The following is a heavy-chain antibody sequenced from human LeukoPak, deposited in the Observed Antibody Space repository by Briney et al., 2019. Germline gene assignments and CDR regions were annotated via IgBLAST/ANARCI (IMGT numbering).Heavy chain of an antibody. V-gene: IGHV3-64*01. D-gene: IGHD1-26*01. CDR3: ATASGSQYAEYFQH. CDR1: GDSISSNY. CDR2: ITSNGGST. Sequence: ETLSLTCTVSGDSISSNYWSWIRQPPGKGLEYVSAITSNGGSTYYANSVKGRFIISRDNSKNTLYLQLGSLRADDMAMYYCATASGSQYAEYFQHWGQGTLVTVSS. J-gene: IGHJ1*01.